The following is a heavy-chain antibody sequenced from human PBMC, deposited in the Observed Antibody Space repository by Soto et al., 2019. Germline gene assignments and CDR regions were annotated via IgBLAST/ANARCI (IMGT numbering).Heavy chain of an antibody. CDR2: ISAYNGNT. J-gene: IGHJ1*01. Sequence: QVQLVQSGAEVKKPGASVKVSCKASGYTFTSYGISWVRQAPGQGLEWMGWISAYNGNTNYAQKLQGRVTMTTDTSTSTAYMELRSLRSDDTAVYYCVREVIYCDSSGYYSDKYFQHWGQGTLVTVSS. CDR3: VREVIYCDSSGYYSDKYFQH. D-gene: IGHD3-22*01. CDR1: GYTFTSYG. V-gene: IGHV1-18*01.